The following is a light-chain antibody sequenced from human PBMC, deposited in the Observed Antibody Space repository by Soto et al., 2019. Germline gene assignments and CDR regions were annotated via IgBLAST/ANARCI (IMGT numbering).Light chain of an antibody. CDR1: SSDVGGYNY. V-gene: IGLV2-8*01. CDR3: SSYAGNNNLV. CDR2: EVS. Sequence: QSALTQRPSASGSPGQSVTISCTGTSSDVGGYNYVSWYQQHPGKAPKLMIYEVSKRPSGVPDRFSGSKSGNTASLTVSGLQAEDEADYYCSSYAGNNNLVFGGGTKLTVL. J-gene: IGLJ3*02.